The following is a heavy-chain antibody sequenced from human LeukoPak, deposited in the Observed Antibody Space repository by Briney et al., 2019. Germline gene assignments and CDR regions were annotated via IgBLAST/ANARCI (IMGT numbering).Heavy chain of an antibody. D-gene: IGHD4-23*01. CDR3: ASTPGGNPPA. Sequence: SETLSLTCAVSGGSISSSNWWSWVRQPPGKGLEWIGEIYHSGSTYYNPSLKSRVTISVDTSKNQFSLKLSSVTAADTAVYYCASTPGGNPPAWGQGTLVTVSS. V-gene: IGHV4-4*02. CDR1: GGSISSSNW. CDR2: IYHSGST. J-gene: IGHJ5*02.